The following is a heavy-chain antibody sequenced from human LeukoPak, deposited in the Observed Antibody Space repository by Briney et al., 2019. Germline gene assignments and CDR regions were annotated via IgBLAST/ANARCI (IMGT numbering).Heavy chain of an antibody. J-gene: IGHJ5*02. V-gene: IGHV4-34*01. CDR2: INHSGST. D-gene: IGHD2/OR15-2a*01. CDR3: ARHSMRYNWFDP. CDR1: GGSFSGYY. Sequence: SETLSLTCDVYGGSFSGYYWSWIRQPPGKGLEWIGEINHSGSTNYNPSLKSRVTISVDTSKNQISLKLSSVTASDTAVYYCARHSMRYNWFDPWGQGTLVTVSS.